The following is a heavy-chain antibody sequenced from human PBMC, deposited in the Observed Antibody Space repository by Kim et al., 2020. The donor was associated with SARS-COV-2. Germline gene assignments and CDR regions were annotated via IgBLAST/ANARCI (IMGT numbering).Heavy chain of an antibody. D-gene: IGHD3-22*01. J-gene: IGHJ6*03. V-gene: IGHV3-48*03. CDR1: GFTFSSYE. CDR2: ISSSGSTI. CDR3: ARADYYDSSGYYFGYYYYYDYMDG. Sequence: GGSLRLSCAASGFTFSSYEMNWVRQAPGKGLEWVSYISSSGSTIYYADSVKGRFTISRDNAKNSLYLQMNSLRAEDTAVYYCARADYYDSSGYYFGYYYYYDYMDGWGKGNTVTVSS.